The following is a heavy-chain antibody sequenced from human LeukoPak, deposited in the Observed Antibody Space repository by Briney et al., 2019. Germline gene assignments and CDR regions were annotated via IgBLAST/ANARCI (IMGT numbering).Heavy chain of an antibody. D-gene: IGHD7-27*01. J-gene: IGHJ3*01. CDR1: GFTFSVYW. Sequence: GGSLRLSCAASGFTFSVYWMSWVRQAPGKGLEWVANTNQDGSENDYVDSVKGRFTISRDNAANSLFLQMNSLRVEDTAVYYCARDLQTGLAFDAWGQGTVVAVSS. V-gene: IGHV3-7*01. CDR2: TNQDGSEN. CDR3: ARDLQTGLAFDA.